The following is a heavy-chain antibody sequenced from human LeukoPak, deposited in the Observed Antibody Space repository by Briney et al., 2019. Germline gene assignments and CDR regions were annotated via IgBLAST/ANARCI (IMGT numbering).Heavy chain of an antibody. V-gene: IGHV4-59*08. CDR2: IYSSGST. CDR1: GGSISSYY. J-gene: IGHJ4*02. CDR3: ARRMSHLYNFEY. D-gene: IGHD5-24*01. Sequence: SETLSLTCTVSGGSISSYYWSWIRQPPGKGLEWIGYIYSSGSTNYNPSLKSRVTISVDTSKNQFSLKLNSVTAADTAAYYCARRMSHLYNFEYWGQGALVTVSS.